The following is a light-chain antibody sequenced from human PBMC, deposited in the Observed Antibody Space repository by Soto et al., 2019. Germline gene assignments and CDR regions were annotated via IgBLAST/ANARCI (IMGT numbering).Light chain of an antibody. CDR2: GVS. V-gene: IGKV3-20*01. CDR1: QSVSNNY. Sequence: EIVLTQTPGTLSLSPGERATLSCRASQSVSNNYLAWYQQKRGQDPRLLIYGVSNRTTGSRDRFSGRGPGTDFTLTISRLDPEDCAVYYCQQYGSSGTVGQGTKVNIK. CDR3: QQYGSSGT. J-gene: IGKJ1*01.